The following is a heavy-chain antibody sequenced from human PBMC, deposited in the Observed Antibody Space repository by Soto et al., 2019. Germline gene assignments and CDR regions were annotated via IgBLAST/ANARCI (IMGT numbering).Heavy chain of an antibody. Sequence: QVQLVQSGAEVKKPGASVKVSCKASGYTFINYGISWVRQAPGQGLEWMGWITAYNGNTNYGQNLQGRVTMTADTSTSTAFMELGSLRSDDTAVYYCAREGRGWGKEFDYWGQGTLVTVSS. D-gene: IGHD3-10*01. CDR2: ITAYNGNT. V-gene: IGHV1-18*01. J-gene: IGHJ4*02. CDR3: AREGRGWGKEFDY. CDR1: GYTFINYG.